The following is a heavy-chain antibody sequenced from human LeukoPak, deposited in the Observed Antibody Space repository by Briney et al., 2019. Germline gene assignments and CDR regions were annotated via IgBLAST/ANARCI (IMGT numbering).Heavy chain of an antibody. CDR3: SRHDYAGNSGDY. D-gene: IGHD4-23*01. CDR1: GFTFSSYS. CDR2: IGTSSSTI. J-gene: IGHJ4*02. Sequence: PGGSLTLSCAASGFTFSSYSMNCGRQTPGKGLEWVSYIGTSSSTIYYADSVKGRFTISSDNAKSSLYLQMNSLRDEDTAVYYCSRHDYAGNSGDYWGEGTRVTVSS. V-gene: IGHV3-48*02.